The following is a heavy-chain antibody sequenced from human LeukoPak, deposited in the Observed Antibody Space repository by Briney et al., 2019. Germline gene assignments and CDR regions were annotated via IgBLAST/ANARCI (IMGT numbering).Heavy chain of an antibody. Sequence: GGSLRLSCAASGFTFTSFGMSWVRQAPGKGLEWVSVSGSGVGTYYADSVKGRFTISRDNSKNTLYLQMNSLRAEDTAVYYCAKEIYGDSTGGRFQHWGQGTLVTVSS. V-gene: IGHV3-23*01. D-gene: IGHD4-17*01. CDR1: GFTFTSFG. J-gene: IGHJ1*01. CDR2: SGSGVGT. CDR3: AKEIYGDSTGGRFQH.